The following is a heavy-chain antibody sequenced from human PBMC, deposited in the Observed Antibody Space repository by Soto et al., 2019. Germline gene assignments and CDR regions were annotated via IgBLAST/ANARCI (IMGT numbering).Heavy chain of an antibody. CDR2: ITSSGFNT. CDR1: GFTLSSYA. D-gene: IGHD2-21*01. CDR3: ARRIPFGYGMDV. J-gene: IGHJ6*02. V-gene: IGHV3-64*01. Sequence: GGSLRLSCAASGFTLSSYAMHWVRQAPGKGLEYVSAITSSGFNTDYASSVKGRFTISRDNSKNTLYLQMGSLRAEDMAVYYCARRIPFGYGMDVWGQGTTVTVSS.